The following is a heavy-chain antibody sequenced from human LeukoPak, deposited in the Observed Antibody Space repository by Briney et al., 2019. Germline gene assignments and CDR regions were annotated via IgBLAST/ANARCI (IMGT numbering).Heavy chain of an antibody. Sequence: GGSLRLSCAASGFTFSIYWMHWVRQAPGKGLVWVSRINTDGSSTNYADSVKGRFTISRDNAKNTLYLQMNSLRAEDTAVYYCATTGSSHSRYLDFWGQGTLVTVSS. V-gene: IGHV3-74*01. D-gene: IGHD1-14*01. CDR2: INTDGSST. CDR3: ATTGSSHSRYLDF. CDR1: GFTFSIYW. J-gene: IGHJ4*02.